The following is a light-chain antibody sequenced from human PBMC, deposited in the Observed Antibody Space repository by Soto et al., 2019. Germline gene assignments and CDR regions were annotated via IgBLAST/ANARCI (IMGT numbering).Light chain of an antibody. Sequence: ETVLTQSPCTLSLSPGERATLSCRASQSVSSTYLAWYQQKPGQAPRPLMYGASSRATGVPDRFSGSGSGTDFTLTISRLEPEDFAVYYCQQSDTSPRTFGQGTKVEIK. CDR3: QQSDTSPRT. J-gene: IGKJ1*01. CDR1: QSVSSTY. V-gene: IGKV3-20*01. CDR2: GAS.